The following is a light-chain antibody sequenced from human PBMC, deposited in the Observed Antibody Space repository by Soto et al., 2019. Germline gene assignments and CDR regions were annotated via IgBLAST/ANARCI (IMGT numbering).Light chain of an antibody. CDR3: QRYGSSQWT. V-gene: IGKV3-20*01. CDR2: GAS. J-gene: IGKJ1*01. CDR1: QSVSNSY. Sequence: IVLTQSPGTLSLSPGERATLSCRASQSVSNSYLAWYQQKPGQAPRLLIFGASSRATGIPDRFSGSGSGTDFTLTISRLEPEDYAVYYCQRYGSSQWTFGQGTKVDIK.